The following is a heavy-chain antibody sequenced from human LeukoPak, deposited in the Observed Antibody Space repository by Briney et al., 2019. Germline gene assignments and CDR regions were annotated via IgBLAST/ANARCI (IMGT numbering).Heavy chain of an antibody. CDR1: GLTGSHNY. CDR3: AKATDYGDVYYFDY. J-gene: IGHJ4*02. V-gene: IGHV3-23*01. D-gene: IGHD4-17*01. CDR2: ISGSGGST. Sequence: GGSLRLSCAASGLTGSHNYVSWVRQAPGKGLEWVSAISGSGGSTYYADSVKGRFTISRDNSKNTLYLQMNSLRAEDTAVYYCAKATDYGDVYYFDYWGQGTLVTVSS.